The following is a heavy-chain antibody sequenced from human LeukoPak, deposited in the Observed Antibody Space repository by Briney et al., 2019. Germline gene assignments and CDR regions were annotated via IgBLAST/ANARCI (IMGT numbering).Heavy chain of an antibody. D-gene: IGHD4-17*01. CDR1: GGSVSSSFYY. CDR3: ARQYGP. J-gene: IGHJ4*02. Sequence: SETLSLTCTVSGGSVSSSFYYWGWIRQPPGKGLEWIGSIYHSGSTYYNPSLRSRVTISVDTSRNQFSLNLSSVTAADTAVYYCARQYGPGGQGTLVAVSS. CDR2: IYHSGST. V-gene: IGHV4-39*01.